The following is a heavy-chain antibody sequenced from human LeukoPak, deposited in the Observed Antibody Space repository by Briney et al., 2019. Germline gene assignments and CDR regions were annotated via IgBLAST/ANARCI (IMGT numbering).Heavy chain of an antibody. CDR1: GGSFSGYY. Sequence: SETLSLTCAVYGGSFSGYYWSWIRQPPGKGLEWIGEINHSGSTNYNPSLKSRVTISVDTSKNQFSLKLSSVTAAGTAVYYCARGGSCSSTSCYRHYYYGMDVWGQGTTVTVSS. V-gene: IGHV4-34*01. CDR2: INHSGST. CDR3: ARGGSCSSTSCYRHYYYGMDV. J-gene: IGHJ6*02. D-gene: IGHD2-2*01.